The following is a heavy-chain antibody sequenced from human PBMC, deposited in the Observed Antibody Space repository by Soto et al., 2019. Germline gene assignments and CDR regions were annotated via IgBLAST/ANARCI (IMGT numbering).Heavy chain of an antibody. Sequence: GASVNVSCKASGYTFTGYYMHWVRQAPGQGLEWMGWINPNSGGTNYAQKFQGRVTTTTDTSTSTAYMELSSLRSDDTAVYYCARVLRFGEFIVNYYYYGMDVWGQGTTVTV. V-gene: IGHV1-2*02. CDR1: GYTFTGYY. CDR3: ARVLRFGEFIVNYYYYGMDV. CDR2: INPNSGGT. J-gene: IGHJ6*02. D-gene: IGHD3-10*01.